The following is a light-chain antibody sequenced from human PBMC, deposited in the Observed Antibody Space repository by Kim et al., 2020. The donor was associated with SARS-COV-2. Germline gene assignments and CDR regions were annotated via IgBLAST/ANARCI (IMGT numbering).Light chain of an antibody. J-gene: IGLJ2*01. CDR1: RSNIGRTT. Sequence: GQSVTLSCSGSRSNIGRTTVNWYQQLPGRAPKVLISKNDERPSGVPDRFSGFKSGTSASLAISGLQTEDEADYYCAAWDASLNVVVFGGGTQLTVL. CDR2: KND. CDR3: AAWDASLNVVV. V-gene: IGLV1-44*01.